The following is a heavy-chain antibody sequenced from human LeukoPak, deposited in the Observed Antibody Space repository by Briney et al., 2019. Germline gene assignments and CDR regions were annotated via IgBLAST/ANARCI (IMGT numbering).Heavy chain of an antibody. CDR2: ISSDGTNK. Sequence: GGSLRLSCAASGFTFSTYAVHWVRQAPGKGLEGVALISSDGTNKYYADSVKGRFSISRDNSKNTLFLQMNSLRAEDTAVYYCARQVATDFYSDYWGQGTLVTVSS. CDR1: GFTFSTYA. V-gene: IGHV3-30*14. D-gene: IGHD5-12*01. CDR3: ARQVATDFYSDY. J-gene: IGHJ4*02.